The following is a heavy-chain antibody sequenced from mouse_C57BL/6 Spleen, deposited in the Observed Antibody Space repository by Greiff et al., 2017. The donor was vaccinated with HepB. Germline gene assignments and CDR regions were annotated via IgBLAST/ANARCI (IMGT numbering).Heavy chain of an antibody. V-gene: IGHV7-1*01. CDR2: SRNKANDYTT. CDR1: GFTFSDFY. J-gene: IGHJ1*03. CDR3: ARDATRDWYFDV. D-gene: IGHD3-1*01. Sequence: EVQVVESGGGLVQSGRSLRLSCATSGFTFSDFYMEWVRQAPGKGLEWIAASRNKANDYTTEYSASVKGRFIVSRDTSQSILYLQMNALRAEDTAIYYCARDATRDWYFDVWGTGTTVTVSS.